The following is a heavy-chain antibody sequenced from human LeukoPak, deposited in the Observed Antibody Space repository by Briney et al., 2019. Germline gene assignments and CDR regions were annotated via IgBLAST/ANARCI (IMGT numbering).Heavy chain of an antibody. CDR1: GGTFSSYA. CDR2: IIPIFGTA. Sequence: SVKVSCKASGGTFSSYAISWVRQAPGQGLEWMGGIIPIFGTANYAQKFQGRVTITTDESTSTAYMELSSLRSEDTAVYYCARDEGSGYHNYYYYYMDVWGKGTTVTVSS. D-gene: IGHD3-22*01. J-gene: IGHJ6*03. V-gene: IGHV1-69*05. CDR3: ARDEGSGYHNYYYYYMDV.